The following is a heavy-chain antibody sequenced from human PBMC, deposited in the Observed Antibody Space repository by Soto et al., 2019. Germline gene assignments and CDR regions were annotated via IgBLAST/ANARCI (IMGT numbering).Heavy chain of an antibody. CDR3: ATLDFRTENDY. D-gene: IGHD3-3*01. Sequence: ASVKVSCKVSGYTLTELSMHWVRQAPGKGLEWIGGFDPEDGETIYAQKFQGRVTMIEDTSTDTAYMELSSLRSEDTAVYYCATLDFRTENDYWGQGTLGTVSS. CDR2: FDPEDGET. J-gene: IGHJ4*02. CDR1: GYTLTELS. V-gene: IGHV1-24*01.